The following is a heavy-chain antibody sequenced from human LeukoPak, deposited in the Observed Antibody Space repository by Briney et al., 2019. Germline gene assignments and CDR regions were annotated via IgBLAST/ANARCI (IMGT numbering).Heavy chain of an antibody. CDR3: AREIPTRITIFGVVTMGAFDY. D-gene: IGHD3-3*01. Sequence: GGSLRLSCAASGFTFSSYGMHWVRQAPGKGLEWVAVISYDVSNKYYADSVKGRFTISRDNSKNTLYLQMNSLRAEDTAVYYCAREIPTRITIFGVVTMGAFDYWGQGTLVTVSS. J-gene: IGHJ4*02. V-gene: IGHV3-30*03. CDR1: GFTFSSYG. CDR2: ISYDVSNK.